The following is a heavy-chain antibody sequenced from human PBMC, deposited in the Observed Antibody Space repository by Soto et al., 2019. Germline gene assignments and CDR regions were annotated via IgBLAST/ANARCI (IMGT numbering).Heavy chain of an antibody. CDR3: AKDREARGENYYYYYGMDV. CDR1: GFTFSSYA. Sequence: PGGSLRLSCAVSGFTFSSYAMSWVRQAPGKGLEWVSAISGSGGSTYYADSVKGRFTISRDNSKNTLYLQMNSLRAEDTAVYYCAKDREARGENYYYYYGMDVWGQGTTVTVSS. CDR2: ISGSGGST. D-gene: IGHD3-10*01. J-gene: IGHJ6*02. V-gene: IGHV3-23*01.